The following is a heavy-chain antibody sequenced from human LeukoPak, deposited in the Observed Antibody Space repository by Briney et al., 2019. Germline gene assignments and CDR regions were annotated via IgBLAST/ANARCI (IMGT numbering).Heavy chain of an antibody. CDR2: INHSGST. CDR3: ARKVVIVPAITLGGFDP. Sequence: TSETLSLTCAVYGGSFSGYYWSWIRQPPGKGLEWIGEINHSGSTNYNPSLKSRVTISVDTSKNQFSLKLSSVTAADTAVYYCARKVVIVPAITLGGFDPWGQGTLVTVSS. CDR1: GGSFSGYY. J-gene: IGHJ5*02. V-gene: IGHV4-34*01. D-gene: IGHD2-2*01.